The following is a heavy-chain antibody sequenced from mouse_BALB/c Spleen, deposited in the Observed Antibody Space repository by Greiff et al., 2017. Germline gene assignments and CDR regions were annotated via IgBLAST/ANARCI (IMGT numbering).Heavy chain of an antibody. CDR2: ISSGGST. Sequence: EVHLVESGGGLVKPGGSLKLSCAASGFTFSSYAMSWVRQTPGKRLEWVASISSGGSTYYPDSVKGRFTIFRDNARNILYLQMSSLRSEDTAMYYCARGWDYDGTGFADWGQGTLVTVSA. V-gene: IGHV5-6-5*01. CDR1: GFTFSSYA. CDR3: ARGWDYDGTGFAD. J-gene: IGHJ3*01. D-gene: IGHD2-4*01.